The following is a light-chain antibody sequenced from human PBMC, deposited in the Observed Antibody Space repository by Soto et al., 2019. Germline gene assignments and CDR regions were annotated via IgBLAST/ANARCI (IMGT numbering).Light chain of an antibody. J-gene: IGLJ3*02. CDR3: ATRDDSLSGHWL. CDR1: SSDVGGYNY. V-gene: IGLV2-14*01. Sequence: QSALTQPASVSGSPGQSITISCTGTSSDVGGYNYVSWYQQHPGKAPKLMIYEVSNRPSGVSNRLSGSKSGNTASLTISGLQAEDEADYYCATRDDSLSGHWLFGGGTKLTVL. CDR2: EVS.